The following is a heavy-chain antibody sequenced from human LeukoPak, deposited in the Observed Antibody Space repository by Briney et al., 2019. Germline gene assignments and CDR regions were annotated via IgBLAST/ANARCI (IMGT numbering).Heavy chain of an antibody. J-gene: IGHJ4*02. CDR1: GFMFSDFW. V-gene: IGHV3-7*01. D-gene: IGHD4-11*01. CDR3: RIGLYSSV. Sequence: GGSLRLSCAASGFMFSDFWMSWVRQAPGKGLEWVANVRKDGSEKYYVDSVKGRFTISRDNAKNSLYLQMNSLRGEDTAVYYCRIGLYSSVWGQGTLVTVSS. CDR2: VRKDGSEK.